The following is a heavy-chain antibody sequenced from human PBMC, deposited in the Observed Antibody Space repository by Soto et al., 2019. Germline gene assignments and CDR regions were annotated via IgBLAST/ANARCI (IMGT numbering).Heavy chain of an antibody. Sequence: QVQLVESGGGVVQPGRSLRLSCAAPRFIFISYGMHWVRQAPGKGLEWLAVTSYDGNNKYYGDSVKGRFTISRDNSQNTLDLQMNSLRPEDTSVYYCASTVDTTMVTWALGNWGQGTLVTVSS. V-gene: IGHV3-30*03. D-gene: IGHD5-18*01. CDR1: RFIFISYG. CDR3: ASTVDTTMVTWALGN. J-gene: IGHJ1*01. CDR2: TSYDGNNK.